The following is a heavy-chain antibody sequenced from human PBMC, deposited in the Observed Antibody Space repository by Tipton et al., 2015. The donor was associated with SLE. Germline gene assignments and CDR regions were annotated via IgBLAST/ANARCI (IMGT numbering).Heavy chain of an antibody. V-gene: IGHV3-9*01. J-gene: IGHJ1*01. CDR2: ISWNSGSI. CDR3: AKDSGAEH. D-gene: IGHD5-12*01. CDR1: GFTFDDYA. Sequence: SLRLSCAASGFTFDDYAMHWVRQAPGKGLEWVSGISWNSGSIGYADSVKGRFTISRDSAKNSLYLQMNSLRAEDTALYYCAKDSGAEHWGQGTLVTVSS.